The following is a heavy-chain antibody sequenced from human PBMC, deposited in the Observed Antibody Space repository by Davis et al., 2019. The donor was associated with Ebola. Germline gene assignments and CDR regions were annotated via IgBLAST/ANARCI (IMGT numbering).Heavy chain of an antibody. CDR3: ARDSQVVVAALGLAWHWFDP. V-gene: IGHV3-48*02. J-gene: IGHJ5*02. CDR1: GFTFSSYS. D-gene: IGHD2-15*01. Sequence: GESPKISCAASGFTFSSYSMNWVRQAPGKGLEWVSYISSSSSTIYYADSVKGRFTISRDNAKNSLYLQMNSLRDEDTAVYYCARDSQVVVAALGLAWHWFDPWGQGTLVTVSS. CDR2: ISSSSSTI.